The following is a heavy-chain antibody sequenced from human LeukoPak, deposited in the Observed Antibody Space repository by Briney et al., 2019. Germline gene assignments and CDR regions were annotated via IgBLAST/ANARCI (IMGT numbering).Heavy chain of an antibody. CDR1: GFTFSSYA. Sequence: PGGSLRLSCAASGFTFSSYAMSWVRQAPGKGLEWVSAISGSGGSTYYADSVKGRFTISRDNSKNTLYLQMNSLRAEDTAVYYCAKNNDYGDYGYWYFDLWGRGTLVTVSS. CDR3: AKNNDYGDYGYWYFDL. V-gene: IGHV3-23*01. CDR2: ISGSGGST. D-gene: IGHD4-17*01. J-gene: IGHJ2*01.